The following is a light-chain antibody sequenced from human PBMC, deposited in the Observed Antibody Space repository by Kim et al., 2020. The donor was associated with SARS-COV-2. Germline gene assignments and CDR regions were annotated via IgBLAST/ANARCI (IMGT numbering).Light chain of an antibody. CDR1: QSVSNN. J-gene: IGKJ5*01. V-gene: IGKV3-15*01. CDR3: QQYNTWLT. CDR2: NVF. Sequence: SVSPGETASLTCRASQSVSNNVAWYQQKPGQAPRLLIYNVFTRATSVPGKFRGSGSGTEFTLSIGSLQSEDSAVYYCQQYNTWLTFGQGTRLEIK.